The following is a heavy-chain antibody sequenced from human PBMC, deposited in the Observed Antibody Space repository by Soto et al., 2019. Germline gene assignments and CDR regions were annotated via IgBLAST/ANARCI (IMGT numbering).Heavy chain of an antibody. V-gene: IGHV3-11*01. J-gene: IGHJ5*02. CDR1: GFTFRNYY. CDR3: ARDKYTNYVNYFDL. CDR2: ITSSGGST. D-gene: IGHD3-16*01. Sequence: GGSLRLSCAASGFTFRNYYMTWMRQTPGKGLEWISTITSSGGSTYYAASVKGRVTISRDNANNSLYLQMTGLRAEDTALYYCARDKYTNYVNYFDLSGQGTLVTVS.